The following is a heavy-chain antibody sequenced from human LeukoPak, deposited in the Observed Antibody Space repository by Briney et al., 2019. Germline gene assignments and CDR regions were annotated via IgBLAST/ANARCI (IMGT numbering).Heavy chain of an antibody. V-gene: IGHV3-74*01. CDR3: AREKLYYYGSGSSDY. J-gene: IGHJ4*02. Sequence: PGGSLRLSCAASGFIFSSYWMFWVRRAPGKGLLCVSRTNSDGSSTSYADSVKGRFTISRDNAKNSLYLQMNSLRAEDTAVYYCAREKLYYYGSGSSDYWGQGTLVTVSS. CDR2: TNSDGSST. CDR1: GFIFSSYW. D-gene: IGHD3-10*01.